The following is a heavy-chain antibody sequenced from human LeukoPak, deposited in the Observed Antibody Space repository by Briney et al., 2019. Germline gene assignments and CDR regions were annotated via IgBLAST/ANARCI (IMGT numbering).Heavy chain of an antibody. CDR1: GGTFSNYE. D-gene: IGHD2-2*01. CDR3: AREGYCSSTSCYHFDY. J-gene: IGHJ4*02. V-gene: IGHV1-69*06. CDR2: IIPLYGTS. Sequence: GASVKVSCKASGGTFSNYEINWLRQAPGQGLEWLGGIIPLYGTSNYAQRFQDRVTMTADISTTTAYMEMTSLISEDTAVYYCAREGYCSSTSCYHFDYWGQGTLVTVSS.